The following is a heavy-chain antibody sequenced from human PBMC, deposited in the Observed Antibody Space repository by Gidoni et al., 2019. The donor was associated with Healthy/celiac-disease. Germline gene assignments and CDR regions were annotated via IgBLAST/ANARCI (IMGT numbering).Heavy chain of an antibody. D-gene: IGHD1-26*01. CDR3: AREMAVGATFGPFDY. Sequence: QVQLVESGGVVVQPGRDLRLSCAASGFTFSSYAMHWFRQAPGKGLEWVAVISYDGSNKYYADYVKGRFTISRDNSKNTLYLQMNSLRAEDTAVYYCAREMAVGATFGPFDYWGQGTLVTVSS. J-gene: IGHJ4*02. CDR2: ISYDGSNK. V-gene: IGHV3-30-3*01. CDR1: GFTFSSYA.